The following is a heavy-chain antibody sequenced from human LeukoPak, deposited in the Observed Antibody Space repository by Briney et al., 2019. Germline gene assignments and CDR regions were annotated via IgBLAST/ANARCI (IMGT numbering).Heavy chain of an antibody. CDR3: ARPHGYSGYDGPGY. V-gene: IGHV4-34*01. J-gene: IGHJ4*02. CDR1: SGSFSGYY. D-gene: IGHD5-12*01. Sequence: SETLSRTFAVYSGSFSGYYWSWIRQPPGKGLEWLGEINHSGSTNYNPSLKSRVTISVDTSKNQFSLKLSSVTAADTAVYYCARPHGYSGYDGPGYWGQGTLVTVSS. CDR2: INHSGST.